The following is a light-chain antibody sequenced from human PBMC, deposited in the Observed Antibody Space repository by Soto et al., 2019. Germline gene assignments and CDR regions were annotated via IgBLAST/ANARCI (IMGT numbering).Light chain of an antibody. Sequence: AIQVTQSPSSLSASLGDSVTITCGASQGIRNDLGRYQQKPGKAPKLLIYAASSLQSGVPSRFSGSGSGTDFTLTISSLQPEDFATYYCQQVNVYPSTFGGGSKVDIK. CDR2: AAS. CDR3: QQVNVYPST. J-gene: IGKJ4*01. V-gene: IGKV1-6*01. CDR1: QGIRND.